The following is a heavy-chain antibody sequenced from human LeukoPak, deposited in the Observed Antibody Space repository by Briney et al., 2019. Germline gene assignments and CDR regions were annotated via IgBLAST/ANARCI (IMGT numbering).Heavy chain of an antibody. Sequence: GASVKVSCKASGYIFTNYGISWVRQAPGQGLEWMGWISAYNDNTNYAQKVQGRLTMTADTSTSTAYMELRSLRSDDTAVYYCARDGIAAAGTGYWGQGTLVTVSS. V-gene: IGHV1-18*01. D-gene: IGHD6-13*01. CDR2: ISAYNDNT. J-gene: IGHJ4*02. CDR3: ARDGIAAAGTGY. CDR1: GYIFTNYG.